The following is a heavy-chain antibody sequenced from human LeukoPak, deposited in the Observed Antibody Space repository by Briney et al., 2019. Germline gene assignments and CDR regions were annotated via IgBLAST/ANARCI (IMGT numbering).Heavy chain of an antibody. V-gene: IGHV1-2*02. J-gene: IGHJ4*02. CDR3: TTDSSGY. CDR1: GYTFTGYY. CDR2: INPNSGDT. D-gene: IGHD1-14*01. Sequence: GASVKVSCKASGYTFTGYYIHWVRQAPGQGLEWMGWINPNSGDTNYAQKFQGRVTMTRDTSISTAYMELSWLRYDDTAVYYCTTDSSGYWGQGTLVTVSS.